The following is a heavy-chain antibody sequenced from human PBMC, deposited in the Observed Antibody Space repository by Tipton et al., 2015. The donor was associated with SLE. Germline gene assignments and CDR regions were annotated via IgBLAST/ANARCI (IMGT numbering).Heavy chain of an antibody. CDR2: INHSGST. CDR1: GGSFSGYY. V-gene: IGHV4-34*01. D-gene: IGHD3-10*01. J-gene: IGHJ4*02. CDR3: ARAGSYYDH. Sequence: TLSLTCAVYGGSFSGYYWSWIRQPPGKGLEWIGEINHSGSTNYNPSLKSRVTISVDTSKNQFSLKLSSVTAADTAVYYCARAGSYYDHWGQGTLVTVSS.